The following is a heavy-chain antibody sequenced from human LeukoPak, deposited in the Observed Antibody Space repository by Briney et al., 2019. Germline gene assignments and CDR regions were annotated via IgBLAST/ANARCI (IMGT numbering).Heavy chain of an antibody. V-gene: IGHV1-18*04. D-gene: IGHD3-9*01. Sequence: ASVKVSCKASGYTFTSYGISWVRQAPGQGLEWMGWISAYNGNTNSAQKLQGRVTMTTDTSTSTAYMELRSLRSDDTAVYYCARITDYDILTRYIIPDYHYGIDVWGKGTTVTVSS. CDR2: ISAYNGNT. CDR1: GYTFTSYG. CDR3: ARITDYDILTRYIIPDYHYGIDV. J-gene: IGHJ6*04.